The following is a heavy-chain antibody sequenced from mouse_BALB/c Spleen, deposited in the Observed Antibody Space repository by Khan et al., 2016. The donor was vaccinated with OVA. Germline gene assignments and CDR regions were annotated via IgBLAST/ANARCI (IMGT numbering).Heavy chain of an antibody. D-gene: IGHD2-14*01. Sequence: EVKLVESGPDLVKPGASVKISCKASNYSFTLYYMSWVKQSHGKSLEWIGRINPNTDNINYNQEFKGKAILTVDKSSNTAYMELRSPTSEDSAVYFCARGYDFFASWGQGTLVTVSA. CDR3: ARGYDFFAS. CDR1: NYSFTLYY. J-gene: IGHJ3*01. V-gene: IGHV1-26*01. CDR2: INPNTDNI.